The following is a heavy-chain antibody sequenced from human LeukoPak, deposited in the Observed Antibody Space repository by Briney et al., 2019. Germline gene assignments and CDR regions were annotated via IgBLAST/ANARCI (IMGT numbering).Heavy chain of an antibody. V-gene: IGHV4-39*01. CDR1: GGSINSRSHY. D-gene: IGHD3-22*01. CDR2: INYSGIS. CDR3: AADSSGKTYNFDY. Sequence: SETLSLTCAVSGGSINSRSHYWGWIRQPPGKGLEWIGSINYSGISYYNPSLKSRVTISVDTSKNQFSLKLSSVTAADTAVYYCAADSSGKTYNFDYWGQGTLVTVSS. J-gene: IGHJ4*02.